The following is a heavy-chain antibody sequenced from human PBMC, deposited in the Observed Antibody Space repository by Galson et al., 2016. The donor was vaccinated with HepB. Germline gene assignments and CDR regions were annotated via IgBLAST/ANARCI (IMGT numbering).Heavy chain of an antibody. V-gene: IGHV1-69*08. CDR3: ARDLGMSMAGSHYGMDV. Sequence: SVKVSCKVIGGTFSTYSINWVRQAPGQGLEWLGRIMLTSERTIAAQKFQHRVAISADKSTNTAYMEMSSLRSDDTATYYCARDLGMSMAGSHYGMDVWGQGTTVTVSS. J-gene: IGHJ6*02. D-gene: IGHD6-13*01. CDR1: GGTFSTYS. CDR2: IMLTSERT.